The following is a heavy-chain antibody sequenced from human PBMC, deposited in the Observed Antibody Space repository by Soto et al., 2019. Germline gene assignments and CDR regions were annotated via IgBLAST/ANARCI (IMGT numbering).Heavy chain of an antibody. V-gene: IGHV4-59*08. CDR3: ARQRNAPFAY. CDR1: GGSISSYY. J-gene: IGHJ4*02. D-gene: IGHD2-2*01. CDR2: INYSGST. Sequence: PSETLSLTCTVSGGSISSYYWSWIRQPPGKGLEWIGYINYSGSTNYNPSLKSRVTISVDTSKNQFSLKLSSVTAADTAVYYCARQRNAPFAYCGQGTLVIVX.